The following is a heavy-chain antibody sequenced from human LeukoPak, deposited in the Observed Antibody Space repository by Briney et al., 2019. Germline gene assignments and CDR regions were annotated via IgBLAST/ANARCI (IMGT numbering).Heavy chain of an antibody. J-gene: IGHJ4*02. Sequence: SETLSLTCAVYGGSFSGYYWSWIRQPPGKGLEWIGEINHSGSTNYNPSLKSRVTISVDTSKNQFSLKLSSVTAADTAVYYCARDCSGGSCYRDYWDQGTLVTVSS. CDR1: GGSFSGYY. CDR2: INHSGST. D-gene: IGHD2-15*01. CDR3: ARDCSGGSCYRDY. V-gene: IGHV4-34*01.